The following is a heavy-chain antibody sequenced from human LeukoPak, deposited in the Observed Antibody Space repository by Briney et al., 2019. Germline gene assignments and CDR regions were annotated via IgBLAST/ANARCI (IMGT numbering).Heavy chain of an antibody. J-gene: IGHJ5*02. CDR3: ARDRQGFSSSWQKQNWFDP. CDR2: ISAYNGNT. V-gene: IGHV1-18*01. D-gene: IGHD6-13*01. CDR1: GYTFTSYG. Sequence: ASVKVSCKASGYTFTSYGMSWVRQAPGQGLEWMGWISAYNGNTNYAQKLQGRVTMTTDTSTSTAYMELRSLRSDDTAVYYCARDRQGFSSSWQKQNWFDPWGQGTLVTVSS.